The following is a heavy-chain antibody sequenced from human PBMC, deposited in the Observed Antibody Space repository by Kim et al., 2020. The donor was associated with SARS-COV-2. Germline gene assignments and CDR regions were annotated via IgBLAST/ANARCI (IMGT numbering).Heavy chain of an antibody. CDR2: ISSSSSYI. CDR3: ARFPGNDGPYYFDY. Sequence: GGSLRLSCAASGFTFSSYSMNWVRQAPGKGLEWVSSISSSSSYIYYADSVKGRFTISRDNAKNSLYLQMNSLRAEDTAVYYCARFPGNDGPYYFDYWGQGTLVTVSS. J-gene: IGHJ4*02. V-gene: IGHV3-21*01. CDR1: GFTFSSYS. D-gene: IGHD1-1*01.